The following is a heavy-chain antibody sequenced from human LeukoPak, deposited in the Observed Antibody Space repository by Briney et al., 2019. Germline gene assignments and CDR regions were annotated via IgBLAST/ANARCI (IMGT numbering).Heavy chain of an antibody. CDR3: ASNYDSSGPPGPTTGYGMDV. J-gene: IGHJ6*02. CDR2: INHSGST. CDR1: GGSFSGYY. Sequence: SETLSLTCAVYGGSFSGYYWSWIRQPPGKGLEWIGEINHSGSTNYNPSLKSRVTISVDTSKNQFSLKRSSVTAADTAVYYCASNYDSSGPPGPTTGYGMDVWGQGTTVTVSS. V-gene: IGHV4-34*01. D-gene: IGHD3-22*01.